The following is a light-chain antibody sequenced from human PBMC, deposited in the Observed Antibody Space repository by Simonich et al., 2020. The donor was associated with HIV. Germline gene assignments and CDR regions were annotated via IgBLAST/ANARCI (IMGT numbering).Light chain of an antibody. V-gene: IGKV3-15*01. J-gene: IGKJ1*01. CDR1: QSVSSN. CDR2: GAS. Sequence: EIVMTQSPATLSVSPGERATLSCRASQSVSSNFAWYQQKPGQAPRLLIYGASTRATCIPARFSGSGSGTEFTLTISSMQSEDFAVYYCHQYNNWPPWTFGQGTKVEIK. CDR3: HQYNNWPPWT.